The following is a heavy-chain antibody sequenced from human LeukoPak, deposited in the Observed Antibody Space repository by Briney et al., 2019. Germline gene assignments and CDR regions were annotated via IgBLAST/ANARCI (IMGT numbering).Heavy chain of an antibody. V-gene: IGHV4-39*01. Sequence: PSQTLSLTCTVSGGSISSSSYYWGWIRQPPGKGLKWIGSIYYSGSTYYNPSLKSRVTISVDTSKNQFSLKLSSVTAADTAVYYCRTYCSSTSCYSLDAFDIWGQGTMVTVSS. CDR2: IYYSGST. CDR3: RTYCSSTSCYSLDAFDI. J-gene: IGHJ3*02. CDR1: GGSISSSSYY. D-gene: IGHD2-2*01.